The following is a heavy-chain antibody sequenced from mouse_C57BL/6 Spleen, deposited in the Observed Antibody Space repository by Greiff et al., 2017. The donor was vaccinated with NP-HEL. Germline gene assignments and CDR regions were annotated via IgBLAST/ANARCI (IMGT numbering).Heavy chain of an antibody. D-gene: IGHD1-1*01. V-gene: IGHV1-50*01. CDR3: AREDYYGTADY. Sequence: QVQLQQPGAELVKPGASVKLSCKASGYTFTSYWMQWVKQRPGQGLERIGEIDPSDSYTNYNQKFKGKATLTVDTSSSTAYMQRSSLTSEDSAVYYCAREDYYGTADYWGQGTTLTVSS. CDR2: IDPSDSYT. J-gene: IGHJ2*01. CDR1: GYTFTSYW.